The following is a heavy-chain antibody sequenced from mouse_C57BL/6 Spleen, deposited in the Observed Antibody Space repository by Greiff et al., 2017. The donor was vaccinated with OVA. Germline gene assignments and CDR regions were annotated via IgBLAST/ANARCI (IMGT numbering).Heavy chain of an antibody. CDR3: CYGYDFDY. CDR1: GFNIKDDY. CDR2: IDPENGDT. Sequence: VQLQQSGAELVRPGASVKLSCTASGFNIKDDYMHWVKQRPEQGLEWIGWIDPENGDTEYASKFQGKATITADTSSNTAYLQLSSLTSEDTAVYYCCYGYDFDYWDQGTTLTVSS. D-gene: IGHD2-2*01. V-gene: IGHV14-4*01. J-gene: IGHJ2*01.